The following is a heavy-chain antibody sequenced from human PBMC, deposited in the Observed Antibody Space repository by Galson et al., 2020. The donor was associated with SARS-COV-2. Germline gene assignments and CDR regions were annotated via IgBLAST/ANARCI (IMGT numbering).Heavy chain of an antibody. CDR3: ARSVAVGLDN. J-gene: IGHJ4*02. Sequence: KVSCKASGYTFTSYGFSWVRQAPGQGLEWMGWISAYNGNTNYAQNLQGRVTMTTDTSTGTVYMELRSLRSDDTAVYYCARSVAVGLDNWGQGTLVTVSS. CDR2: ISAYNGNT. D-gene: IGHD6-19*01. CDR1: GYTFTSYG. V-gene: IGHV1-18*01.